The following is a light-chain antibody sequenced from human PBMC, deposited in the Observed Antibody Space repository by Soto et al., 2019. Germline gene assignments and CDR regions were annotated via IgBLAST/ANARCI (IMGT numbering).Light chain of an antibody. Sequence: DIQITHSPSSLSASVGDSLTITCRASQYISTYLNWYQQKPGKAPKLLIYVASNLQSGVPSRFSGSGSGTDFTLTISSLQPEDIATYYRQESYSTSFGQGTKVDIK. CDR1: QYISTY. J-gene: IGKJ1*01. CDR2: VAS. V-gene: IGKV1-39*01. CDR3: QESYSTS.